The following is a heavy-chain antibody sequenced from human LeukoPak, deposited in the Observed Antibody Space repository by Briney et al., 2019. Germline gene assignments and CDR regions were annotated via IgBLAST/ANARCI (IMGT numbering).Heavy chain of an antibody. V-gene: IGHV3-23*01. J-gene: IGHJ3*01. CDR2: FSATDGSA. Sequence: VGSLRLSCAASGFTVSSYGMTWVRLAPGKGLEWVSAFSATDGSAQYAESVKGRFTISRDNSKDSLYLQMNSLRDEDTAVYYCAKARIAAAGTGAFDVWGQGTMVTVSS. CDR1: GFTVSSYG. CDR3: AKARIAAAGTGAFDV. D-gene: IGHD6-13*01.